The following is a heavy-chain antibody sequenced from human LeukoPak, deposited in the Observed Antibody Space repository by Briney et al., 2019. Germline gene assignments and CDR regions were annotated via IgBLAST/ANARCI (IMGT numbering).Heavy chain of an antibody. V-gene: IGHV1-8*01. CDR3: ARGSYDFWSGYFYYYGMDV. CDR1: GYTFTSYD. CDR2: RNPNSGNT. D-gene: IGHD3-3*01. J-gene: IGHJ6*02. Sequence: ASVKVSFKGSGYTFTSYDINWVRQATGQGLEWMGWRNPNSGNTGYAQKFQGRVTMTRNTSISTAYMELSSLRSEDTAVYYCARGSYDFWSGYFYYYGMDVWGRGTTVTVSS.